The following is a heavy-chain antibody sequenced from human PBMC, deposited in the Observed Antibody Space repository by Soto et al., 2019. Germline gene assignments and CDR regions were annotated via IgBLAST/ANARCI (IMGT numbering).Heavy chain of an antibody. V-gene: IGHV4-59*01. CDR1: GGSMIAYY. D-gene: IGHD6-13*01. J-gene: IGHJ4*02. Sequence: SETLSLTCTVSGGSMIAYYWNWMRQPPGKGLQWIGYTYYSGSTTYNPSLKSRVTISVDSSKNQFSLKLDSVTPADTAVYYCARVRGTAGKRYFDYWGPGXLVTVYS. CDR3: ARVRGTAGKRYFDY. CDR2: TYYSGST.